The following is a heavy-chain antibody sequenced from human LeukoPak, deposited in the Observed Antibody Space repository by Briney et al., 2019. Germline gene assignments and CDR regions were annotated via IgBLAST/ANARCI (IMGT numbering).Heavy chain of an antibody. CDR3: AKSGYNRFDY. Sequence: GGSLRLSCAASGFTFSSYAMSWVRQAPGKGLEWVSYISSSGSTIYYADSVKGRFTISRDNAKNSLYLQMNSLIAEDTAVYYCAKSGYNRFDYWGQGTRVTVSS. CDR2: ISSSGSTI. J-gene: IGHJ4*02. D-gene: IGHD5-24*01. V-gene: IGHV3-48*04. CDR1: GFTFSSYA.